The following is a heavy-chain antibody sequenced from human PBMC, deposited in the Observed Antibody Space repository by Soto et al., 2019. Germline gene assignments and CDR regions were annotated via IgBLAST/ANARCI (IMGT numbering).Heavy chain of an antibody. CDR2: ISGSGGST. CDR3: AKVSRPIPRGIPHHPDKNGMDV. V-gene: IGHV3-23*01. CDR1: GFTFSSYA. J-gene: IGHJ6*02. Sequence: EVQLLESGGGLVQPGGSLRLSCAASGFTFSSYAMSWVRQAPGKGLEWVSAISGSGGSTYYADSVKGRFTISRDNSKNTLYLQMNSLRAEDTAVYYCAKVSRPIPRGIPHHPDKNGMDVWGQGTTVTVSS.